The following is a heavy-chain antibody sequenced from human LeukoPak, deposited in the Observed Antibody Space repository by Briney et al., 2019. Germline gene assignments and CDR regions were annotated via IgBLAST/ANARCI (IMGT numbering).Heavy chain of an antibody. D-gene: IGHD1-1*01. J-gene: IGHJ5*02. Sequence: SQTLSLTCTVSGGSISSGGYYWSWIRQHPGKGLEWIWYIYYSGSTYYNPSLKSRVTISVDTSKNQFSLKLSSVTAADTAVYYCARTGTTPFNNWFDPWGQGTLVTVSS. CDR3: ARTGTTPFNNWFDP. V-gene: IGHV4-31*03. CDR1: GGSISSGGYY. CDR2: IYYSGST.